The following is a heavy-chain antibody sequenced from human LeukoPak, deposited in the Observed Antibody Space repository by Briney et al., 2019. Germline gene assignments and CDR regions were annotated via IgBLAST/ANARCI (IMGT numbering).Heavy chain of an antibody. CDR2: INHSGST. CDR1: GGSFSGYY. J-gene: IGHJ5*02. Sequence: SETLSLTCAVYGGSFSGYYWSWIRQPPGKGLEWTGEINHSGSTNYNPSLKSRVTISVDTSKNQFSLKLSSVTAADTAVYYCARGGNWFDPWGQGTLVTVSS. CDR3: ARGGNWFDP. V-gene: IGHV4-34*01.